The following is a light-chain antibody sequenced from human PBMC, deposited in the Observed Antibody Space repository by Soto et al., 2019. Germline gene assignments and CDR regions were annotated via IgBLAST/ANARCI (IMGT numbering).Light chain of an antibody. J-gene: IGKJ1*01. V-gene: IGKV1-27*01. CDR2: AAS. CDR3: QKYNSAPWT. Sequence: DTQMTQSPSSLSASVGDRVTITCRASQGISNDLAWYQQNPGKVPKLLIYAASTLQSGVPSRFRGSGSGTDFTLTISSLQPEDVATYYCQKYNSAPWTVGQGTKVEIK. CDR1: QGISND.